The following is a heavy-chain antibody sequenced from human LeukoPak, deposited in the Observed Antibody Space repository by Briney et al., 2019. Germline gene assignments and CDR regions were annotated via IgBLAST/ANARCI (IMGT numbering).Heavy chain of an antibody. V-gene: IGHV4-34*01. CDR1: GGSFSGYY. CDR3: ARGLKYYYYYYMDV. Sequence: SETLSLTCAVYGGSFSGYYWSWIRQPPGKGLEWIGEINHSGSTNYNPSLKSRVTISVDTSKNQFSLKLSSVTAADTAVYYCARGLKYYYYYYMDVWGKGTTVTVSS. J-gene: IGHJ6*03. CDR2: INHSGST.